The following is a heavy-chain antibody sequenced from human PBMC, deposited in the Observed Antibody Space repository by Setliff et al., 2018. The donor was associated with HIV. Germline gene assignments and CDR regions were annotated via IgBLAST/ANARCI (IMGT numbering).Heavy chain of an antibody. V-gene: IGHV1-18*01. CDR1: GYTFTSYG. CDR2: ISAYNGNT. Sequence: GASVTVSCKASGYTFTSYGISWVRQAPGQGLEWMGWISAYNGNTNYAQKLQGRVTMTTDTSTSTAYMELRSLRSDDTAVYYCASRSYGYSDYYYYMDVWGKGTTVTVSS. CDR3: ASRSYGYSDYYYYMDV. D-gene: IGHD5-18*01. J-gene: IGHJ6*03.